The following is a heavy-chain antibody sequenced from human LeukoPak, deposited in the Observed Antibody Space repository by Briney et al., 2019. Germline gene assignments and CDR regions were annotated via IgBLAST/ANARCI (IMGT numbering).Heavy chain of an antibody. Sequence: SETLSLTCTVSGGSISSYYWSWIRQPPGKGLEWIGYTYYSGSTNYNPSLKSRVTISVDTSKNQFSLKLSSVTAADTAVYYCARERYSSSWPKGWFDPWGQGTLVTVSS. CDR2: TYYSGST. CDR1: GGSISSYY. V-gene: IGHV4-59*01. J-gene: IGHJ5*02. CDR3: ARERYSSSWPKGWFDP. D-gene: IGHD6-13*01.